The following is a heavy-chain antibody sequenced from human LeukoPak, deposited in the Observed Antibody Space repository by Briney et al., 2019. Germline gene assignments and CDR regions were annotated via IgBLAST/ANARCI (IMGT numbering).Heavy chain of an antibody. CDR3: ARLRNYDILTGRASAFDY. V-gene: IGHV1-2*02. Sequence: GASVKVSCKASGYTFTGYYMHWVRDAPGQGLGWMGWINTNSGGTNYAQKFQGRVTMTRDTSISTAYMELSRLRSDDTAVYYCARLRNYDILTGRASAFDYWGQGTLVTVSS. CDR1: GYTFTGYY. J-gene: IGHJ4*02. CDR2: INTNSGGT. D-gene: IGHD3-9*01.